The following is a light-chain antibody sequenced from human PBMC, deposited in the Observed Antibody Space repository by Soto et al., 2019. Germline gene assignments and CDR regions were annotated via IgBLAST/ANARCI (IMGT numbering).Light chain of an antibody. CDR3: QSYDSSLSNSGVV. CDR2: GNT. Sequence: QSVLTQPPSVSGAPGQRVTIPCTGSRSNIGAEYDVHWYQQLPGTAPKLLIYGNTNRPSGVPDRFSGSKSGTSASLAITGLQAEDEADYYCQSYDSSLSNSGVVFGGGTKLTVL. J-gene: IGLJ2*01. V-gene: IGLV1-40*01. CDR1: RSNIGAEYD.